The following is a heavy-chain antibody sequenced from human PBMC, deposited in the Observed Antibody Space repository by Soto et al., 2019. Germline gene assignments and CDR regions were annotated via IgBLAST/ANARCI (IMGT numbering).Heavy chain of an antibody. Sequence: GGSLRLSCAASGFTFSSYGMHWVRQAPGKGLEWVAVIWYDGSNKYYADSVKGRFTISRDNSKNTLYLQMNSLRAEDTAVYYCAREDRGYSYGHHYYYMDVWGKGTTVTVSS. J-gene: IGHJ6*03. V-gene: IGHV3-33*01. CDR3: AREDRGYSYGHHYYYMDV. CDR2: IWYDGSNK. CDR1: GFTFSSYG. D-gene: IGHD5-18*01.